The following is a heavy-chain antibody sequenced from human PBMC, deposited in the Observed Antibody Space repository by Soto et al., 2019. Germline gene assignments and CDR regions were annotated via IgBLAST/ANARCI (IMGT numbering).Heavy chain of an antibody. CDR2: ISSSSSYI. CDR1: GFTFSSYS. Sequence: GGSLRLSCAASGFTFSSYSMNWVRQAPGKGLEWVSSISSSSSYIYYADSVKGRFTISRDNAKNSLYLQMNSLRAEDTAVYYCARDLSMVRGVFIQIDYWGQGTLVTVSS. D-gene: IGHD3-10*01. J-gene: IGHJ4*02. CDR3: ARDLSMVRGVFIQIDY. V-gene: IGHV3-21*01.